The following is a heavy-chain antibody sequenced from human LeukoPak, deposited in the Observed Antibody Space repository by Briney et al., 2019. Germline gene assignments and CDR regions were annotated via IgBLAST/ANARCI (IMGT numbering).Heavy chain of an antibody. CDR3: ARHGFSYSYGYFQFLDY. D-gene: IGHD5-18*01. V-gene: IGHV5-51*01. Sequence: GESLKISCKGSGYSFISYWIGWVRQMPGKGLEWMGIIYPGDSDTRYSPSFQGQVTISADKSISTAYLQWSSLKASDTAMYYCARHGFSYSYGYFQFLDYWGQGTLVTVSS. CDR1: GYSFISYW. CDR2: IYPGDSDT. J-gene: IGHJ4*02.